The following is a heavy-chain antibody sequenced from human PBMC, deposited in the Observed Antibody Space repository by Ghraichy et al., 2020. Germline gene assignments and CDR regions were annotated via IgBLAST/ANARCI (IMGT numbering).Heavy chain of an antibody. CDR2: INHSGST. CDR1: GGSFSGYY. Sequence: SETLSLTCAVYGGSFSGYYWSWSRQPPGKGLEWIGEINHSGSTNYNPSLKSRVTISVDTSKNQFSLKLSSVTAADTAVYYCARGRPISSYYGSGSYFEFRGSYFDYWGQGSLVTVSS. J-gene: IGHJ4*02. D-gene: IGHD3-10*01. V-gene: IGHV4-34*01. CDR3: ARGRPISSYYGSGSYFEFRGSYFDY.